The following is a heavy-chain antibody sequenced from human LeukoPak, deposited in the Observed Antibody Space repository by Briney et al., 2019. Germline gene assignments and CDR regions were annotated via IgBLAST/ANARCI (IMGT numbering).Heavy chain of an antibody. Sequence: SETLSLTCTVSGGSISSYYRSWIRQPAGKGLEWIGRIYTSGSTNYNPSLKSRVTMSVDTSKNQFSLKLSPVTAADTAVYYCARGGYYDILFESPWSTSNDAFDIWGQGTMVTVSS. D-gene: IGHD3-9*01. V-gene: IGHV4-4*07. CDR1: GGSISSYY. J-gene: IGHJ3*02. CDR3: ARGGYYDILFESPWSTSNDAFDI. CDR2: IYTSGST.